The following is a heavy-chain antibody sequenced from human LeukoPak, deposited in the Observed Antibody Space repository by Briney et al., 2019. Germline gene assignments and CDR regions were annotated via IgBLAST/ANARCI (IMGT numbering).Heavy chain of an antibody. J-gene: IGHJ3*02. V-gene: IGHV4-39*07. D-gene: IGHD3-22*01. CDR2: IYYSGST. CDR1: GGSISSSSYY. CDR3: ARENDSSGYFSLAGAFDI. Sequence: SETLSLTCTVSGGSISSSSYYWGWIRQPPGKGLEWIGNIYYSGSTDYKPSLKSRVTISVDTSKNQFSLKLSSVTAADTAVYYCARENDSSGYFSLAGAFDIWGQGQWSPSLQ.